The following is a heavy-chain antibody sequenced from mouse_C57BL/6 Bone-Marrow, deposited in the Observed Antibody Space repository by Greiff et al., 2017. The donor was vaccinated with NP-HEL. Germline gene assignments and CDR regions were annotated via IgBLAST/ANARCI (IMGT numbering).Heavy chain of an antibody. Sequence: EVQLVESGGGLVQPGGSMKLSCAASGFTFSDAWMDWVRQSPEKGLEWVAEIRNKANNHATYYAESVKGRFTISRDDSKSSVYLQMNSLRAEDTGIYYCTTANWDYFDYWGQGTTLTVSS. CDR1: GFTFSDAW. J-gene: IGHJ2*01. V-gene: IGHV6-6*01. CDR2: IRNKANNHAT. CDR3: TTANWDYFDY. D-gene: IGHD4-1*01.